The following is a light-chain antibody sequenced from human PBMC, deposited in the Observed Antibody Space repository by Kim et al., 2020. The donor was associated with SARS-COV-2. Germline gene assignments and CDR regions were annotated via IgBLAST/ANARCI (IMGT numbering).Light chain of an antibody. CDR3: QQRINWPLT. V-gene: IGKV3-11*01. Sequence: LSPGERAPPSCRASQSIRAYLAWYQQKPGQTPRLLIYDASNRATGIPARFSGSGSGTDFTLTISSLEPEDSAVYYCQQRINWPLTFGGGTKVDIK. J-gene: IGKJ4*01. CDR2: DAS. CDR1: QSIRAY.